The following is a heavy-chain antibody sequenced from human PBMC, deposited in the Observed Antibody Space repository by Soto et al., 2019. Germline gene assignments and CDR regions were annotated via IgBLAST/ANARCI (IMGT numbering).Heavy chain of an antibody. CDR3: ARDLDCSSTSCHVHAFDI. V-gene: IGHV3-21*01. J-gene: IGHJ3*02. D-gene: IGHD2-2*01. CDR1: GFTFSSYS. CDR2: ISRSSSNI. Sequence: EVQLVESGGGLVKPGGSLRLSCAASGFTFSSYSMHWVRQAPGKGLEWVSSISRSSSNIYYADSVKGRFTISRDNAKKLLYPKINSLREEDTAVYYYARDLDCSSTSCHVHAFDIWRQCTMGTVSS.